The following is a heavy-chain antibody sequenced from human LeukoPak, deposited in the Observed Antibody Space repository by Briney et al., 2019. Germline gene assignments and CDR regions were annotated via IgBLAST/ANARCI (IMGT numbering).Heavy chain of an antibody. CDR1: GFTFSSYG. Sequence: PGGSLRLSCAASGFTFSSYGMQWVRQAPGKGLEWVAFIRYDGSNKYYADSVKGRFTISRDNSKNTLYLQMNSLRAEDTAVYYCAKLLWFGELLSPYYYYYMDVWGKGTTVTVSS. CDR3: AKLLWFGELLSPYYYYYMDV. V-gene: IGHV3-30*02. CDR2: IRYDGSNK. D-gene: IGHD3-10*01. J-gene: IGHJ6*03.